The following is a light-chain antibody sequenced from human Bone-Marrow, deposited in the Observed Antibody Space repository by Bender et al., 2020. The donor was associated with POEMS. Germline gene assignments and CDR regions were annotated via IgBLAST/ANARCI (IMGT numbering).Light chain of an antibody. Sequence: QSVLTQPPSVSGTPGQRVTISCSGSGSNIGGYPVNWYQQLPGTAPRLLIYTNNERPSGVSSRFSGSKSGNTASLTISGLQAEDEADFYCCSYADNSVWVFGGGTKLTVL. V-gene: IGLV1-44*01. CDR3: CSYADNSVWV. CDR1: GSNIGGYP. J-gene: IGLJ3*02. CDR2: TNN.